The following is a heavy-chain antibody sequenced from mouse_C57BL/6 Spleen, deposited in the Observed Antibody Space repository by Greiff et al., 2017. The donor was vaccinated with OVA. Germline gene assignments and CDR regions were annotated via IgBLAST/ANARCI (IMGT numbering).Heavy chain of an antibody. CDR1: GYTFTDYN. CDR3: ARSSDSSGYAMDY. CDR2: INPNNGGT. D-gene: IGHD3-2*02. V-gene: IGHV1-18*01. Sequence: VQLKQSGPELVKPGASVKIPCKASGYTFTDYNMDWVKQSHGKSLEWIGDINPNNGGTIYNQKFKGKATLTVDKSSSTAYMELRSLTSEDTAVYYCARSSDSSGYAMDYWGQGTSVTVSS. J-gene: IGHJ4*01.